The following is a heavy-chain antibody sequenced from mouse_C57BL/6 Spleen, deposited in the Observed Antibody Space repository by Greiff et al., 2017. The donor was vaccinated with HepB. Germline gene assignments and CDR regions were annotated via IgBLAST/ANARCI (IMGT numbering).Heavy chain of an antibody. D-gene: IGHD1-1*01. J-gene: IGHJ2*01. CDR2: IDPEDGEI. Sequence: EVQLQQSGAELVKPGASVKFSCTASGFNIKDYYMHWVKQRTEQGLEWIGKIDPEDGEIKYAPKFQGKATITADTSSNTAYLQLSSLASEDTAVYYCARGGTVFDYWGQGTTLTVSS. CDR3: ARGGTVFDY. CDR1: GFNIKDYY. V-gene: IGHV14-2*01.